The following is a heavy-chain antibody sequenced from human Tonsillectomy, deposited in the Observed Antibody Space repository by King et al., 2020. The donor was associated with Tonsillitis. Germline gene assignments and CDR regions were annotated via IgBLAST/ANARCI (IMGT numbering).Heavy chain of an antibody. Sequence: VQLVESGGGLVQPGGSLRLSCAASGFTLSSYAMSWFRQAPGKGLEWVSVISGSAGTTYNAVSVRGRFTISRDTSKNTLYLQMNSLSAEDTAVYYCAKPKESGSYVYFDYWGQGTLVTVSS. CDR1: GFTLSSYA. J-gene: IGHJ4*02. CDR3: AKPKESGSYVYFDY. D-gene: IGHD1-26*01. V-gene: IGHV3-23*04. CDR2: ISGSAGTT.